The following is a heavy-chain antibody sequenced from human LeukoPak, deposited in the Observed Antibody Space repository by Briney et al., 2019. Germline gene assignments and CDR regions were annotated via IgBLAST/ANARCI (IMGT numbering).Heavy chain of an antibody. V-gene: IGHV1-24*01. CDR3: ATDFSSRNYDILTGHKGPYFGY. CDR2: FDPEDGET. Sequence: ASVKVSCKVSGYTLTELSMRWVRQAPGKGLEWMGGFDPEDGETIYAQKFQGRVTMTEDTSTDTAYMELSSLRSEDTAVYYCATDFSSRNYDILTGHKGPYFGYWGQGTLVTVSS. J-gene: IGHJ4*02. D-gene: IGHD3-9*01. CDR1: GYTLTELS.